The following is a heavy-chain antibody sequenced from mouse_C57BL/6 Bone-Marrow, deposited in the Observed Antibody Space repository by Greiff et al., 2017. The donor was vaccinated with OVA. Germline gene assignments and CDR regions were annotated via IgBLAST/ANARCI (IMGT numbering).Heavy chain of an antibody. J-gene: IGHJ2*01. CDR1: GFTFSDYY. Sequence: EVHLVESGGGLVQPGGSLKLSCAASGFTFSDYYMYWVRQTPEKRLEWVAYISNGGGSTYYPDTVKGRFTISRDNAKNTLYLQMSRLKSEDTAMYYCARHRDYYFDYWGQGTTLTVSS. CDR2: ISNGGGST. CDR3: ARHRDYYFDY. D-gene: IGHD3-3*01. V-gene: IGHV5-12*01.